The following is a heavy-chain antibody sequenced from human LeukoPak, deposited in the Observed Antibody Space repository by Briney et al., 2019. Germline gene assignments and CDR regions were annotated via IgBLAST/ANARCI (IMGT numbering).Heavy chain of an antibody. CDR2: LSGSGQSP. D-gene: IGHD4-17*01. J-gene: IGHJ3*02. V-gene: IGHV3-23*01. CDR1: GFSFHTYP. Sequence: PGGSLRLSCAVSGFSFHTYPMTWGRQAPGKGLEWVSSLSGSGQSPNYANSVLGRFSISRDNAQQRLFLQMNNLRVDDTGTYYCAAVIDYGALAACDIWGQGTVVTVSS. CDR3: AAVIDYGALAACDI.